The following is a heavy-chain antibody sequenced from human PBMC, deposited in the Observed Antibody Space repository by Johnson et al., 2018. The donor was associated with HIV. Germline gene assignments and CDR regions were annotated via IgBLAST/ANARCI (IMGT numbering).Heavy chain of an antibody. J-gene: IGHJ3*02. Sequence: QVQLVESGGGVVQPGRSLRLSCAASGFTFSSYGMHWVRQAPGKGLEWVAVIWYDGSNKYNADSVKGRFTISRDNSKNTLYLQMNSLRDEDTAVYYCGKEKDTLMGAFDIWGRGTLVTVSS. CDR3: GKEKDTLMGAFDI. CDR2: IWYDGSNK. D-gene: IGHD5-18*01. CDR1: GFTFSSYG. V-gene: IGHV3-33*06.